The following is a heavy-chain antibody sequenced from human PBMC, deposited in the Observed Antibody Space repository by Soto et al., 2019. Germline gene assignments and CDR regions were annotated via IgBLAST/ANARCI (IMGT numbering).Heavy chain of an antibody. J-gene: IGHJ6*04. Sequence: GGSLRLSCAASGFTFSSYSMNWVRQAPGKGLEWVSSISSSSSYIYYADSVKGRFTISRDNAKNSLYLQMNSLRAEDTAVYYCAIMTTVTTSRDVWGKGTTVTVSS. CDR2: ISSSSSYI. V-gene: IGHV3-21*01. CDR3: AIMTTVTTSRDV. CDR1: GFTFSSYS. D-gene: IGHD4-17*01.